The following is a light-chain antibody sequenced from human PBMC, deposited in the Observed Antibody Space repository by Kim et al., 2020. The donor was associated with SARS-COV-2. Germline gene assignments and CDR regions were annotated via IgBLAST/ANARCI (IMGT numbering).Light chain of an antibody. J-gene: IGKJ2*01. CDR2: GAS. Sequence: VMTQSPATLSVSPGERVTLSCRASQSVGSNLAWYQQKPGQGPRLLIYGASPRATGIPARFSGSGSGTNFTLTISSLQSEDFAIYYCQQYADWPPYTFGQGTNWRS. V-gene: IGKV3-15*01. CDR3: QQYADWPPYT. CDR1: QSVGSN.